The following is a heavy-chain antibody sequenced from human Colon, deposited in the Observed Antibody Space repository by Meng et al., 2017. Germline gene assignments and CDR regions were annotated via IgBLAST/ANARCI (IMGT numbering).Heavy chain of an antibody. CDR2: IDHRGDP. J-gene: IGHJ4*02. V-gene: IGHV4-4*02. CDR3: ARHGGYYQDY. CDR1: GGSITTNSY. Sequence: VQLLESGPGLVKPSGTLSLTSAVSGGSITTNSYWSWVRQSPEKGLEWIGQIDHRGDPYYNPSLKSRVTMSVDRSKSQVSLQLTSVTAADTAVYYCARHGGYYQDYWGQGTLVTVSS. D-gene: IGHD4-23*01.